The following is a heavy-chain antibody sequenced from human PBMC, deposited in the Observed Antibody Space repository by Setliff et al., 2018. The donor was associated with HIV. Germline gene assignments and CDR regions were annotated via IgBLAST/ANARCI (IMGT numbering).Heavy chain of an antibody. D-gene: IGHD5-12*01. V-gene: IGHV3-73*01. Sequence: PGGSLRLSCAASGFTFSGSAMHWVRQASGKGLEWVGRIRSKANSYATAYAASVKGRFTISRDDSKNTAYLHMNSLKTEDTAVYYCTRNVDIVSTLVPENSGLNYFDYWGQGTLVTV. CDR2: IRSKANSYAT. J-gene: IGHJ4*02. CDR1: GFTFSGSA. CDR3: TRNVDIVSTLVPENSGLNYFDY.